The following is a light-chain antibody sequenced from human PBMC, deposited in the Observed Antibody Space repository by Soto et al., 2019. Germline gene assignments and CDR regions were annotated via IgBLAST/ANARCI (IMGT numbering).Light chain of an antibody. V-gene: IGKV3D-11*02. Sequence: EIFMTQSPATLSVSPGQRASLSCSASQSGSTTVAWYHQKPGQAPRLLVYGASTRATGIPARFSGSGAGTDFTLTISRLEPEDSAIYYCKQRSSWHTFGQGTKVDIK. CDR3: KQRSSWHT. J-gene: IGKJ1*01. CDR1: QSGSTT. CDR2: GAS.